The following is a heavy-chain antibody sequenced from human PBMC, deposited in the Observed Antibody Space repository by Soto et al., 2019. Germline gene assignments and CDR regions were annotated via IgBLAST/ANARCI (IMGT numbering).Heavy chain of an antibody. J-gene: IGHJ4*02. V-gene: IGHV3-33*01. CDR1: GFTFSSYG. CDR2: IWYDGSNK. D-gene: IGHD3-22*01. CDR3: ARDRASGYYDNFDY. Sequence: GGSLRLSCAASGFTFSSYGMHWVRQAPGKGLERVAVIWYDGSNKYYADSVKGRFTISRDNSKNTLYLQMNSLRAEDTAVYYCARDRASGYYDNFDYWGQGTLVTVSS.